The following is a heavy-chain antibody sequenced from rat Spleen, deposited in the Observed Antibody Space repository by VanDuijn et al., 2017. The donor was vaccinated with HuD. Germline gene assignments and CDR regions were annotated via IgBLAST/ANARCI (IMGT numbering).Heavy chain of an antibody. Sequence: EVQLVETGGGSVQPGRSLKLSCVASGFTFSTYWMYWVRQAPGKGLEWVSSISSDGGNTYYPDSVRGRFTISRDNAKSTLYLQMNSLRSEDTATYYCTREDWVPDYWGQGVKVTISS. J-gene: IGHJ2*01. CDR1: GFTFSTYW. D-gene: IGHD5-1*01. CDR3: TREDWVPDY. CDR2: ISSDGGNT. V-gene: IGHV5-58*01.